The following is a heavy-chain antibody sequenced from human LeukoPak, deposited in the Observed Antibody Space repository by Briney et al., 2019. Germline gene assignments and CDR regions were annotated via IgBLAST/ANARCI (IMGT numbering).Heavy chain of an antibody. D-gene: IGHD3-10*01. Sequence: GGSLRLSCAASGFTFDDYAMHWVRQAPGKGLEWVSGISWNSGSIGYADSVKGRFTTSRDNAKNSLYLQMNSLRAEDTALYYCAKASSHFDYWGQGTLVTVSS. J-gene: IGHJ4*02. CDR2: ISWNSGSI. CDR1: GFTFDDYA. V-gene: IGHV3-9*01. CDR3: AKASSHFDY.